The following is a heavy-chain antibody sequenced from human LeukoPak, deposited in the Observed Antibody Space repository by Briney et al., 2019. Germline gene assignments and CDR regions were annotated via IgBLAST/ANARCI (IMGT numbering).Heavy chain of an antibody. CDR2: INPNSGGT. J-gene: IGHJ4*02. CDR1: GYTFTGYY. D-gene: IGHD3-10*01. Sequence: ASVKVSCKASGYTFTGYYTHWVRQAPGQGLEWMGWINPNSGGTNYAQKFQGWVTMTRDTSISTAYMELSRLRSDDTAVYYCARAPYYYGSGSYYEFDYWGQGTLVTVSS. V-gene: IGHV1-2*04. CDR3: ARAPYYYGSGSYYEFDY.